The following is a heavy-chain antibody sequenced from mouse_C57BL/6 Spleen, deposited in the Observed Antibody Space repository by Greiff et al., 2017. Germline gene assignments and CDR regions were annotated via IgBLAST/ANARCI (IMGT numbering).Heavy chain of an antibody. D-gene: IGHD2-4*01. Sequence: QVTLKESGPGLVAPSQSLSITCTVSGFSLTSYGVHWVRQPPGKGLEWLVVIWSDGSTTYNSALNSRLSISKDNSKSQVFLKMNSLQTDDTAMYYCARHGDYDYDGDPFAYWGQGTLVTVSA. J-gene: IGHJ3*01. V-gene: IGHV2-6-1*01. CDR1: GFSLTSYG. CDR3: ARHGDYDYDGDPFAY. CDR2: IWSDGST.